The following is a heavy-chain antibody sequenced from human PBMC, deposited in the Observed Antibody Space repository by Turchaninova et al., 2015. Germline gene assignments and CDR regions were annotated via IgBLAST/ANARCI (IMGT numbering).Heavy chain of an antibody. V-gene: IGHV7-4-1*02. CDR3: AREPKRLDH. CDR1: GYTLTGYG. Sequence: LGESGSELKKPGASVRVSCKASGYTLTGYGMSWVRQAPGQGLEWMGWINTDTGNPMYAQGFRGRFVFSLDTSVSTAYLQINSLTPEDTAVYYCAREPKRLDHWGQGTLVTVSS. J-gene: IGHJ4*02. D-gene: IGHD2-21*01. CDR2: INTDTGNP.